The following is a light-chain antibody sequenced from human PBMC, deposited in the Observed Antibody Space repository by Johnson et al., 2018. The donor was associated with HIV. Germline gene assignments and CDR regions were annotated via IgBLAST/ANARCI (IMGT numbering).Light chain of an antibody. CDR3: GTWDLSLNAYV. J-gene: IGLJ1*01. CDR1: SSNVGSSF. Sequence: QSILTQPPSVSAAPGQTVTISCSGSSSNVGSSFVSWYRQVPGTAPKLLIYDNNKRPSGTPDRFSGSKSGTSATLGITGLQTGDEADYYCGTWDLSLNAYVFGPGTKVTVL. CDR2: DNN. V-gene: IGLV1-51*01.